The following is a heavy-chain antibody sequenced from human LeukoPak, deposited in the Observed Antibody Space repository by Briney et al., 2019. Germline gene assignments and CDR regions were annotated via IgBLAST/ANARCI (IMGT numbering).Heavy chain of an antibody. CDR2: VSAIGST. J-gene: IGHJ6*03. CDR3: AREDYQMISGAFYYYMHV. Sequence: PSETLSLTCTVSGYSISSGYYWGWIRQPAGKGLEWIGRVSAIGSTNQNPSLKSQVSISIDTSENQFSLKLRSVTAADTAVYFCAREDYQMISGAFYYYMHVWGKGTTVTVSS. V-gene: IGHV4-38-2*02. CDR1: GYSISSGYY. D-gene: IGHD2-2*01.